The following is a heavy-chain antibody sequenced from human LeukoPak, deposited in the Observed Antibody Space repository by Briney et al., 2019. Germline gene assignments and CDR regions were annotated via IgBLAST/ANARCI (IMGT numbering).Heavy chain of an antibody. J-gene: IGHJ3*02. CDR2: IYYSGST. V-gene: IGHV4-39*07. D-gene: IGHD6-19*01. CDR1: GGSISSSSSY. CDR3: ARKSVAVRDAFDI. Sequence: SETLSLTCTVSGGSISSSSSYWGWIRQPPGKGLEWIGSIYYSGSTYYNPSLKSRVTISVDTSKNQFSLKLNSVTAADTAVYYCARKSVAVRDAFDIWGQGTMVTVSS.